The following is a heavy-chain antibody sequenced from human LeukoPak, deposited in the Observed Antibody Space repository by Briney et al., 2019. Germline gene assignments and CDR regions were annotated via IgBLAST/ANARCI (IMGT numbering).Heavy chain of an antibody. CDR2: INHSGST. CDR1: GGSFSGYY. J-gene: IGHJ4*02. V-gene: IGHV4-34*01. CDR3: TRFSTASSRPAYY. Sequence: SETLSLTCAVYGGSFSGYYWSWIRQPPGKGLEWIGEINHSGSTNYNPSLKSRVTISVDTSKNQFSLYLRSVAAAYTAVYYCTRFSTASSRPAYYWGQGTLVTVSS. D-gene: IGHD6-6*01.